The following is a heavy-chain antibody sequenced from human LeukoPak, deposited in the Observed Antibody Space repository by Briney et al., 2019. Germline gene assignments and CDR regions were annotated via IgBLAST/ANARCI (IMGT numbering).Heavy chain of an antibody. D-gene: IGHD3-9*01. Sequence: GSSVKVPCKASGGTFSSYAISWVRQAPGQGLEWMGGIIPIFGTANYAQKFQGRVTITADESTSTAYMELSSLRSEDTAVYYCARDPDILTGYYVFDYWGQGTLVTVSS. V-gene: IGHV1-69*01. CDR3: ARDPDILTGYYVFDY. J-gene: IGHJ4*02. CDR2: IIPIFGTA. CDR1: GGTFSSYA.